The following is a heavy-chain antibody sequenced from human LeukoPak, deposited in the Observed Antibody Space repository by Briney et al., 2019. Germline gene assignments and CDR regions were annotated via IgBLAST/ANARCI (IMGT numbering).Heavy chain of an antibody. V-gene: IGHV4-39*07. CDR1: GGSISSSTYY. Sequence: PSETLSLICTVSGGSISSSTYYWGWIRQPPGKELEWIGSIYYSGSTNYNPSLKSRVTISVDKSKNQFSLKLSSVTAADTAVYYCAGEDYFDSSGYASWRFDIWGQGTMVTVSS. CDR2: IYYSGST. CDR3: AGEDYFDSSGYASWRFDI. D-gene: IGHD3-22*01. J-gene: IGHJ3*02.